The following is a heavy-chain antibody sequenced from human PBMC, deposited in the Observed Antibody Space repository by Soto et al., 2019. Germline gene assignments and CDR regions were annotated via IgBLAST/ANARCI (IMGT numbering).Heavy chain of an antibody. CDR2: ISDDSSYI. CDR1: GFMFSAYT. J-gene: IGHJ1*01. V-gene: IGHV3-21*06. CDR3: ATPYYFNQ. D-gene: IGHD3-16*01. Sequence: PXVCLRLSCAASGFMFSAYTVNWVRQAPGKGLEWLSSISDDSSYIDYADSLRGRFTVSRDNARNSLYLQIDSLGVEDTAVYYCATPYYFNQWGPGTLVTVSS.